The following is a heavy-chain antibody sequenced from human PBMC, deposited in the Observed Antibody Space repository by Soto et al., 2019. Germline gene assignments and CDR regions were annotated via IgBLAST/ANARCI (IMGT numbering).Heavy chain of an antibody. CDR2: VIPMFLKA. V-gene: IGHV1-69*06. Sequence: ASVNVSCKASGGSFDRFAFSWVRQAPGQGLEWMGGVIPMFLKANYAQKFQGRVTITPDKSTNTVYIELNSLMSEDTAVYYCARGGGELAHPPPYLYWGQGTQVTVSS. J-gene: IGHJ4*02. CDR1: GGSFDRFA. CDR3: ARGGGELAHPPPYLY. D-gene: IGHD3-16*01.